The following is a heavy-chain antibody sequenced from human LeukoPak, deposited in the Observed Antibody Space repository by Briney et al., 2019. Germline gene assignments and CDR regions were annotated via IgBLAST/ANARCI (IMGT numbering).Heavy chain of an antibody. J-gene: IGHJ6*03. CDR3: ARGYSKKRGYYYYYMDV. CDR2: INHSGST. CDR1: GGSFSGYY. Sequence: SETLSLTCAVYGGSFSGYYWSWIRQPPGKGLEGIGEINHSGSTNYNPSLKSRVTISVDTSKNQFSLKLSSVTAADTAVYYCARGYSKKRGYYYYYMDVWGKGTTVTVSS. V-gene: IGHV4-34*01. D-gene: IGHD4-11*01.